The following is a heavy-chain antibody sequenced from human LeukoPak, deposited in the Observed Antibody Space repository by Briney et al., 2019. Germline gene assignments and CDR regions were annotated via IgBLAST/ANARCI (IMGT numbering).Heavy chain of an antibody. J-gene: IGHJ4*02. CDR2: IYTTGMT. D-gene: IGHD3-16*02. CDR3: ARAGYTISSYRFDY. CDR1: SGSINSYW. V-gene: IGHV4-4*07. Sequence: SETLSLTCSVSSGSINSYWWSWIRQPAGKGLEFIGRIYTTGMTNYNPSLKSRAYMSVDTSKNHFSLELRSVTAADTAVYFCARAGYTISSYRFDYWGQGALVTVSS.